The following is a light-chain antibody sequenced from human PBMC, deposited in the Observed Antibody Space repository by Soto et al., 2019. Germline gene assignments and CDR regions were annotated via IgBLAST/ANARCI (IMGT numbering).Light chain of an antibody. Sequence: EIVLTQSPGTLSLSPGERATLSCRASQSVASSHLAWYRQKPCQTPRLLIYDASRRATGIPDRISGSGSGTDFSLTISRLGPEDFAVYFCQHCDSSRLTFGGGTEVDIK. CDR2: DAS. V-gene: IGKV3-20*01. J-gene: IGKJ4*01. CDR1: QSVASSH. CDR3: QHCDSSRLT.